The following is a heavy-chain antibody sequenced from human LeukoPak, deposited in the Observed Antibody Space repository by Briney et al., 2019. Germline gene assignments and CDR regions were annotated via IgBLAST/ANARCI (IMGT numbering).Heavy chain of an antibody. CDR3: ARHNSQWLAPDAFDI. J-gene: IGHJ3*02. CDR2: IYPGDSDT. V-gene: IGHV5-51*01. D-gene: IGHD6-19*01. Sequence: GESLKISCKGSGYSFTSYWIGWVRQMPGKGLEWMGIIYPGDSDTRYSPSFQGQVTISADKSISTAYLQWSSLKASDTAMYYCARHNSQWLAPDAFDIWGQGTMVTVSS. CDR1: GYSFTSYW.